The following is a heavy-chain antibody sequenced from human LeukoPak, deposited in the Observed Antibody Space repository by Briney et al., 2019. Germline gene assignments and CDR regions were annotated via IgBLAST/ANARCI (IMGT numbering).Heavy chain of an antibody. CDR2: FSSSGGST. CDR3: AKYCSGGNCYSGLY. CDR1: GFTFSSYA. Sequence: GGSLRLSCAASGFTFSSYAMTWVRQAPGKGLEWASTFSSSGGSTYYADSVKGRFTISRDSSKNTLFLQMNSLRAEDTAVYYCAKYCSGGNCYSGLYWGQGTLVTVSS. V-gene: IGHV3-23*01. D-gene: IGHD2-15*01. J-gene: IGHJ4*02.